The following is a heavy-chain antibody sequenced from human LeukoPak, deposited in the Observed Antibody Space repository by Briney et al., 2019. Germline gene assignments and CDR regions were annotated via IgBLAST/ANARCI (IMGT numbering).Heavy chain of an antibody. CDR3: ARNRQGSNSYFDY. CDR2: VIPILGVA. CDR1: VGTFSTYT. D-gene: IGHD6-6*01. V-gene: IGHV1-69*02. Sequence: SVKVSCKPSVGTFSTYTLSWVRQAPGQGLEWMGSVIPILGVANYAQKFQGRVTITADKSTSTAFMELSSLESEDTAVYYCARNRQGSNSYFDYWGQGALVTVSS. J-gene: IGHJ4*02.